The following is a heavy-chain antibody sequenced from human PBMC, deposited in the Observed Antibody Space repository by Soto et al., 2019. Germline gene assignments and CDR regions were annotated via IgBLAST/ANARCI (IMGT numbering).Heavy chain of an antibody. CDR1: GGSFSGYY. Sequence: SETLSFTCAVYGGSFSGYYWSWIRQPPGKGLEWIGEINHSGSTNYNPSLKSRVTISVDTSKNQFSLKLSSVTAADTAVYYCARSIFGVVSPTDYFDYWGQGTLVTVSS. D-gene: IGHD3-3*02. J-gene: IGHJ4*02. CDR3: ARSIFGVVSPTDYFDY. V-gene: IGHV4-34*01. CDR2: INHSGST.